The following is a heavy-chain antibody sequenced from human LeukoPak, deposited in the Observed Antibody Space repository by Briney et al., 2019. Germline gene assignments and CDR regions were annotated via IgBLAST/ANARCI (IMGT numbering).Heavy chain of an antibody. D-gene: IGHD2-15*01. CDR2: ISAYNGNT. Sequence: ASVKVSCKASGYTFTGHYMHWVRQAPGQGLEWMGWISAYNGNTNYAQKLQGRVTMTTDTSTSTAYMELRSLRSDDTAVYYCARDPLTCSGGSCYRSMGYSFDYWGQGTLVTVSS. V-gene: IGHV1-18*04. CDR3: ARDPLTCSGGSCYRSMGYSFDY. CDR1: GYTFTGHY. J-gene: IGHJ4*02.